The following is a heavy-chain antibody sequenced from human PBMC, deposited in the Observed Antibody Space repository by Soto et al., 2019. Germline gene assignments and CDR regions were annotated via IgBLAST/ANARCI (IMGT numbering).Heavy chain of an antibody. V-gene: IGHV1-18*01. Sequence: QVQLVQSGAEVKRPGASVKVSCKASGYTFNSYGISWVRQAPGQGLEWMGWISAYNGNTNYAQKVQGRVTMTTDTYTSTAYMELRSLRPDDTAVYYCARDGRNGGYLDYWGQGTVVTVSS. CDR2: ISAYNGNT. CDR3: ARDGRNGGYLDY. J-gene: IGHJ4*02. D-gene: IGHD2-8*01. CDR1: GYTFNSYG.